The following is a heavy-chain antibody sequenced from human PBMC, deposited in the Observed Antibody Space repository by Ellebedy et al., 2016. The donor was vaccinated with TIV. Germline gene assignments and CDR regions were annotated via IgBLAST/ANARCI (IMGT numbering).Heavy chain of an antibody. D-gene: IGHD3-22*01. J-gene: IGHJ3*02. CDR2: ILNDGSKT. Sequence: PGGSLRLSCAASAFTFNNYGMHWVRQAPGKGLEWVAVILNDGSKTFYADSVKGRFTISRDNSKNTLYLQMNSLRVEDTAVYYCARDDEFYDSNGGNVFDIWGQGTMVTVSS. CDR3: ARDDEFYDSNGGNVFDI. CDR1: AFTFNNYG. V-gene: IGHV3-33*01.